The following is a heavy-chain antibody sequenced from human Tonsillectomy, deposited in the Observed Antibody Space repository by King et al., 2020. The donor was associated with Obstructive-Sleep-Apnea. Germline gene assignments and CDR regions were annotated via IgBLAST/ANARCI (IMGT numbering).Heavy chain of an antibody. D-gene: IGHD3-10*01. CDR3: AKVRPVIRGVGGYFDS. CDR2: LFISGSI. J-gene: IGHJ4*02. V-gene: IGHV4-4*07. CDR1: GASISADC. Sequence: QLQESGPGLVKPPETLSLTFNVSGASISADCWSWIRQPAGKGLVWFGHLFISGSINYNPSLQSRVTVSVETSKNQFTLSLNSVTSADTAVYYCAKVRPVIRGVGGYFDSWGQGTLVTVSS.